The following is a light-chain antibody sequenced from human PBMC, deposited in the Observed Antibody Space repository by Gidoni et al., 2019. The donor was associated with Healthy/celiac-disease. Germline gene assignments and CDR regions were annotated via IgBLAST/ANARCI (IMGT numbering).Light chain of an antibody. CDR3: AAWDDSLSAYVV. Sequence: QSVLTQPPSASGTPGQRVTISCSGSSSNIGSTYVYWYQQLPGTAPKLLIYRNNQRPSGVPARFSGSKSGTSATLAISGLRSEDEADYYCAAWDDSLSAYVVFGGGTKLTVL. CDR2: RNN. CDR1: SSNIGSTY. V-gene: IGLV1-47*01. J-gene: IGLJ2*01.